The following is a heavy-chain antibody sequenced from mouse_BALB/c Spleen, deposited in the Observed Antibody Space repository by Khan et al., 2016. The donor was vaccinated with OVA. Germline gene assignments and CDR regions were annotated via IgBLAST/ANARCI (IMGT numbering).Heavy chain of an antibody. Sequence: QVQLQQPGAELVKPGASVKLSCKASGYPLTSYWLHWVKQRPGQGLEWIGEIDPSDSFTNYNQKFKGKATVTVDKSSSTTYLQLSSLTSEDSAGYYCVRSFPSVSSTWFAYWGQGTLVTVSA. J-gene: IGHJ3*01. D-gene: IGHD1-1*01. CDR1: GYPLTSYW. V-gene: IGHV1-69*02. CDR3: VRSFPSVSSTWFAY. CDR2: IDPSDSFT.